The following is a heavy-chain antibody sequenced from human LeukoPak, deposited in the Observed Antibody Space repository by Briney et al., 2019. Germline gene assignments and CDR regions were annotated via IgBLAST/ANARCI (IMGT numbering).Heavy chain of an antibody. Sequence: GASVKVSCKASGYTFITYGISWVRHAPGQGLEWVGWISTYNGYTNYPQKLQGRVTMTTDTSTSTAYMELRSLRSDDTAVYYCARYSSGQIDYWGQGTLVTVSS. CDR1: GYTFITYG. CDR3: ARYSSGQIDY. CDR2: ISTYNGYT. V-gene: IGHV1-18*01. D-gene: IGHD3-22*01. J-gene: IGHJ4*02.